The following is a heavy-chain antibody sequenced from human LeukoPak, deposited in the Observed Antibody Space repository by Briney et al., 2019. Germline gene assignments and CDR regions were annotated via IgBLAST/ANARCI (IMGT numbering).Heavy chain of an antibody. J-gene: IGHJ4*02. Sequence: PSQTLSLTCTVSGGSITSGSYYWNWIRQPAGKGLEWIGGIYASGSTKYNPSLKSRVTISVDTSKNQFSLKLSSVTTADTAVYYCARGPDYSNYLDYWAREPWSPSPQ. CDR1: GGSITSGSYY. V-gene: IGHV4-61*02. D-gene: IGHD4-11*01. CDR3: ARGPDYSNYLDY. CDR2: IYASGST.